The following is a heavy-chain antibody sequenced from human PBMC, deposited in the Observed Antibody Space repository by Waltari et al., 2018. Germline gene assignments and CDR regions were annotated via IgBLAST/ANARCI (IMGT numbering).Heavy chain of an antibody. D-gene: IGHD2-8*01. CDR1: GFTFSSYW. CDR3: ARDHRRGYGVWSY. V-gene: IGHV3-7*01. Sequence: EVQLVESGGGLVQPGGSLRLSCAASGFTFSSYWMSWVRPAPGKGLEWVANIKQDGSEKYYVDSVKGRFTISRDNAKNSLYLQMNSLRAEDTAVYYCARDHRRGYGVWSYWGQGTLVTVSS. CDR2: IKQDGSEK. J-gene: IGHJ4*02.